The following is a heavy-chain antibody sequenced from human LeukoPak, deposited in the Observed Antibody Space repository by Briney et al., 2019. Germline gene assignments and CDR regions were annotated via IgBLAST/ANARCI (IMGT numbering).Heavy chain of an antibody. J-gene: IGHJ4*02. CDR1: GFTFSSYW. CDR2: INKDGGEK. D-gene: IGHD1-26*01. Sequence: GGSLRLSCAASGFTFSSYWMSWVRQAPGKGLEWVANINKDGGEKYYVDSVKGRFTISRDNAKNSLYLQMNSLRADDTAVYYRVKDSPPRYSGSPPAYWGQGTLVTVSS. CDR3: VKDSPPRYSGSPPAY. V-gene: IGHV3-7*03.